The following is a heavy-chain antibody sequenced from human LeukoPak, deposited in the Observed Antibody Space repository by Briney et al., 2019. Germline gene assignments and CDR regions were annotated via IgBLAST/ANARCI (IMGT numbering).Heavy chain of an antibody. Sequence: GGSLTLSCAASGFSFSRYSMSWVRQPPGQGPEWVSGISGSGDSTYYADFVRGRLTISRDNSKNTLYLQMNSLTAEDTAVYYCAKDRDVVVLATILDYCGQGTLLTVSS. CDR1: GFSFSRYS. V-gene: IGHV3-23*01. D-gene: IGHD2-21*01. CDR3: AKDRDVVVLATILDY. CDR2: ISGSGDST. J-gene: IGHJ4*02.